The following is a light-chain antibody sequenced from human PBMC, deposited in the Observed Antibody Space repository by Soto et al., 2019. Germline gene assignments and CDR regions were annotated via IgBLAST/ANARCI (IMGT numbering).Light chain of an antibody. Sequence: DIQLTQSPSFLSASVGDRVTITCRASQGISSYLAWYQQKPGKAPKLLIYAASTLQSGVPSRFSGSGSGTEFTLTISSLQPEDFATYYCQQLNSYPPVTFGPGTQVDIK. J-gene: IGKJ3*01. CDR3: QQLNSYPPVT. V-gene: IGKV1-9*01. CDR2: AAS. CDR1: QGISSY.